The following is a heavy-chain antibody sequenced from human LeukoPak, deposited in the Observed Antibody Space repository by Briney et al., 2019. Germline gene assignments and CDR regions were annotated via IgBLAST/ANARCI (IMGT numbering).Heavy chain of an antibody. V-gene: IGHV1-46*01. Sequence: ASVKVSCKASGYTFTSYYMHWVRQAPGQGLEWMGIINPSGGSTSYAQKFQGRVTMTRNTSISTAYMELSSLRSEDTAVYYCARAPWVGTNWFDPWGQGTLVTVSS. J-gene: IGHJ5*02. CDR3: ARAPWVGTNWFDP. CDR1: GYTFTSYY. D-gene: IGHD1-14*01. CDR2: INPSGGST.